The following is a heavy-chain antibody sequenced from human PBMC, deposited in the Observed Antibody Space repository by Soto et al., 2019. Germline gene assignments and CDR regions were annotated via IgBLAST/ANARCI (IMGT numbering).Heavy chain of an antibody. Sequence: QVQLVQTGPEVKKPGSSVKDSCKASGDTFNSYVITWVRQAPGQGLEWLGGIITAFGTTSNAQNFQDRLTITADEAATTDHMELSSLTSDDTAIYYCTRSYGYTFGGSLDNWGQGTLVTASS. CDR2: IITAFGTT. D-gene: IGHD5-18*01. CDR1: GDTFNSYV. J-gene: IGHJ4*02. CDR3: TRSYGYTFGGSLDN. V-gene: IGHV1-69*01.